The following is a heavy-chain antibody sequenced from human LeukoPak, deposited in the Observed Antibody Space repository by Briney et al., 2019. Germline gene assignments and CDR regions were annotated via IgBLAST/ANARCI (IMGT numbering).Heavy chain of an antibody. CDR3: VRDGGYYDSSGYSKRAFDI. D-gene: IGHD3-22*01. CDR2: IYHSGST. CDR1: GGSISSSNW. V-gene: IGHV4-4*02. J-gene: IGHJ3*02. Sequence: SGTLSLTCAVSGGSISSSNWWSWVRQPPGKGLEWIGEIYHSGSTNYNPSLKSRVTISVDKSKNQFSLKLSSVTAADTAVYYCVRDGGYYDSSGYSKRAFDIWGQGTMVTVSS.